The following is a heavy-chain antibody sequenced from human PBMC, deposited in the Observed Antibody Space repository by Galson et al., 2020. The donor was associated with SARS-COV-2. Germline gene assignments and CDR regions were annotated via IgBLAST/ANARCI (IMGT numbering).Heavy chain of an antibody. V-gene: IGHV3-30-3*01. CDR2: ISYDGSNK. CDR1: GFTFSSYA. CDR3: ARDYYDSSGYSMVGIDI. J-gene: IGHJ3*02. D-gene: IGHD3-22*01. Sequence: GGSLRLSCAASGFTFSSYAMHWVRQAPGKGLEWVAVISYDGSNKYYADSVKGRFTISRDNSKNTLYLQMNSLRAEDTAVYYCARDYYDSSGYSMVGIDIWGQGTMVTVSS.